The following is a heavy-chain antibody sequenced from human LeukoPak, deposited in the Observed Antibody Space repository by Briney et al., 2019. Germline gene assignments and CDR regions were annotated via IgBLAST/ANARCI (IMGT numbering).Heavy chain of an antibody. D-gene: IGHD3-10*01. CDR2: IYTSVST. CDR1: GGSISSYY. CDR3: ARDSPVRGGRSPFHY. Sequence: SETLSLTCTVSGGSISSYYWSWIRQPAGKGLEWIGRIYTSVSTNYNPSLKSRVTMSVDTSKNQFSLKLSSVTAADTAVYYCARDSPVRGGRSPFHYWGQGTLVTVSS. J-gene: IGHJ4*02. V-gene: IGHV4-4*07.